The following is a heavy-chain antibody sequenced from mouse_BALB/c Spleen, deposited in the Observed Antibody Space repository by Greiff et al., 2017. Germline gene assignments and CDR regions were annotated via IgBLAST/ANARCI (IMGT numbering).Heavy chain of an antibody. CDR3: ARYYYGNFFDY. V-gene: IGHV5-6-5*01. CDR1: GFTFSSYA. Sequence: EVQVVESGGGLVKPGGSLKLSCAASGFTFSSYAMSWVRQTPEKRLEWVASISSGGSTYYPDSVKGRFTISRDNARNILYLQMSSLRSEDTAMYYCARYYYGNFFDYWGQGTTLTVSS. D-gene: IGHD2-1*01. CDR2: ISSGGST. J-gene: IGHJ2*01.